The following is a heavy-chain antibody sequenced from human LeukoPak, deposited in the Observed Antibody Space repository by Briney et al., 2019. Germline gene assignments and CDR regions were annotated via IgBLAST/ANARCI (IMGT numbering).Heavy chain of an antibody. D-gene: IGHD3-9*01. CDR2: IYPGDSDT. V-gene: IGHV5-51*01. CDR1: GYSFTSYW. CDR3: ARLSMMVDLLVGPIR. J-gene: IGHJ4*02. Sequence: GESLKISCKGSGYSFTSYWIGWVRQMPGKGLEWMGIIYPGDSDTRYSPSFQGQVTISADKSISTAYLQWSSLKASDTAMYYCARLSMMVDLLVGPIRWGQGTLVTVSS.